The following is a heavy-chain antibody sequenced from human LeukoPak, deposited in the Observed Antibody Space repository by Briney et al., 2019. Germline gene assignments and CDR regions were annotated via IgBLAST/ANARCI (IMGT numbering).Heavy chain of an antibody. CDR2: INIDGSDT. Sequence: GGSLRLSCAASGFTLSNHWMYWVRQAPGKGLVWVSRINIDGSDTRYADSVKGRFIISRDNAKNSLYLQMNSLRAEDTAVYYCARSVGAHWVYYGMDVWGQGTTVTVSS. D-gene: IGHD1-26*01. CDR3: ARSVGAHWVYYGMDV. CDR1: GFTLSNHW. J-gene: IGHJ6*02. V-gene: IGHV3-74*01.